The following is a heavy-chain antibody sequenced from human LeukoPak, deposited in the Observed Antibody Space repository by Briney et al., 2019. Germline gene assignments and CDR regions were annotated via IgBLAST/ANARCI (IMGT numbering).Heavy chain of an antibody. Sequence: APVRVSGTAVVYTVTAYYMHSVRQAPGHRGEGMGWINPNSRGTSYAQKFQGRVTMTRETSISTAYMELSRLRSDDTAVYYCARDRASGYDLRLFDYWGQGTLVTVSS. J-gene: IGHJ4*02. V-gene: IGHV1-2*02. CDR1: VYTVTAYY. CDR2: INPNSRGT. D-gene: IGHD5-12*01. CDR3: ARDRASGYDLRLFDY.